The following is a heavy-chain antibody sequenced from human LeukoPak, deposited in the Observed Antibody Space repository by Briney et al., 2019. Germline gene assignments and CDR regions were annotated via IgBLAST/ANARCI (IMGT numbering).Heavy chain of an antibody. Sequence: GGSLRLSCAASGSTFNNYRVSCVRQAPGEGLEWVSATSGRADNTYYGVSVKGRFTISRDNYRNTLYLQMNSLRAEDTAIYYCAKERESYFEFDLWGQGTLVTVSS. J-gene: IGHJ4*02. CDR2: TSGRADNT. D-gene: IGHD1-26*01. V-gene: IGHV3-23*01. CDR1: GSTFNNYR. CDR3: AKERESYFEFDL.